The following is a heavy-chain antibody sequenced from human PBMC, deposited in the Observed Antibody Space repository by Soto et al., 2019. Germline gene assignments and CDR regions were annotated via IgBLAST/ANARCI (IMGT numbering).Heavy chain of an antibody. CDR3: ARGLSQWLERDAFDI. J-gene: IGHJ3*02. D-gene: IGHD6-19*01. CDR2: IIPIFGTA. V-gene: IGHV1-69*06. CDR1: GGTFSSYA. Sequence: QVQLVQSGAEVKKPGSSVKVSCKASGGTFSSYAISWVRQAPGQGLEWVGGIIPIFGTANYAQKFQGIVTITADKSTSTAYMELSRLRSEDTAVYYCARGLSQWLERDAFDIWGRGTMVTVSS.